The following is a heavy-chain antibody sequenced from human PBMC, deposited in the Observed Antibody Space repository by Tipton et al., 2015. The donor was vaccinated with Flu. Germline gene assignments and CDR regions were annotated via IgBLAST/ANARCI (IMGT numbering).Heavy chain of an antibody. D-gene: IGHD6-6*01. V-gene: IGHV4-39*07. J-gene: IGHJ4*02. CDR3: TRGTSTSGIAY. CDR2: INHSGTT. Sequence: TLSLTCTVSGGSVSSSPYYWGWVRQSPGKGLEWIGEINHSGTTNYSPSLKSRVTISVDTSKNQFSLKLSSVTAADTAVYYCTRGTSTSGIAYWGQGTLVTVSS. CDR1: GGSVSSSPYY.